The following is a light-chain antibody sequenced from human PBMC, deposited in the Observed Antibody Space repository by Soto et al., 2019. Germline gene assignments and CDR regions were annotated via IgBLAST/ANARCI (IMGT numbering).Light chain of an antibody. CDR3: QQFSSYPLT. CDR2: DAS. J-gene: IGKJ4*01. CDR1: QTVRNNY. Sequence: EFVLTQSPGTLSLSPGESATLSSRAIQTVRNNYLAWYQQKPGQAPRLLIYDASSRATGIPDSFSGGGSGTDFTLTISRLEPEELAVYYCQQFSSYPLTFGGGTTVDLK. V-gene: IGKV3-20*01.